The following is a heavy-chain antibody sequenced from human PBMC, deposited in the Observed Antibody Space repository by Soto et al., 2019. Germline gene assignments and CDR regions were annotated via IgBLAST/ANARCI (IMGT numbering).Heavy chain of an antibody. J-gene: IGHJ3*02. CDR1: GDIFTGYY. V-gene: IGHV1-2*02. CDR3: ATARVAFDM. CDR2: INPKSGGT. Sequence: ASVKVSCKASGDIFTGYYIHWVRQAPGQGLEWMGWINPKSGGTKYAEKFQGRVSMTGDTSITTAYLELSSLTSGDTAVYYCATARVAFDMWGQGTKV.